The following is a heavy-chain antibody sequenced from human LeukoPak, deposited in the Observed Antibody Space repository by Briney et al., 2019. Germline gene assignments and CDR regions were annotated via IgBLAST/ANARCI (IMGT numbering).Heavy chain of an antibody. CDR3: ARDLMGEDNY. D-gene: IGHD1-26*01. J-gene: IGHJ4*02. CDR1: GFG. CDR2: IWYDGSNK. V-gene: IGHV3-33*01. Sequence: GRSLRLSYAASGFGMHWVRQAPGKGLEWVAIIWYDGSNKYHSDSVKGRFTISRDNSKNTLYLQMNSLRAEDTAVYYCARDLMGEDNYWGQGTLVTVSS.